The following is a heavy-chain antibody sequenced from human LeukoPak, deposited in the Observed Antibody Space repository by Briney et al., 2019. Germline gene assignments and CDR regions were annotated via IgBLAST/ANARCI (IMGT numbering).Heavy chain of an antibody. V-gene: IGHV3-30*18. CDR3: AKDPGSSYYYYYGMDV. CDR2: ISYDGSNK. D-gene: IGHD6-13*01. J-gene: IGHJ6*02. CDR1: GFTFSGYG. Sequence: GGSLRLSCAASGFTFSGYGMHWVRQAPGKGLEWVAVISYDGSNKYYADSVKGRFTISRDNSKNTLYLQMNSLRAEDTAVYYCAKDPGSSYYYYYGMDVWGQGTTVTVSS.